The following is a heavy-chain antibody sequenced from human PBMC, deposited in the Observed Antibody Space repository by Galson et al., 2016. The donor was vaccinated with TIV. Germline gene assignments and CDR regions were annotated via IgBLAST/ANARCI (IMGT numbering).Heavy chain of an antibody. Sequence: SVKVSCKASGYTFTGNYMHWVRQAPGQGLEWMGWINPKSGDTSYAQKFQDWVNMTRDMSISTVYMELSRLRSDDTAVYYCARIVCGSSALDVWGQGTTVTVSS. V-gene: IGHV1-2*04. CDR1: GYTFTGNY. D-gene: IGHD1-26*01. J-gene: IGHJ6*02. CDR2: INPKSGDT. CDR3: ARIVCGSSALDV.